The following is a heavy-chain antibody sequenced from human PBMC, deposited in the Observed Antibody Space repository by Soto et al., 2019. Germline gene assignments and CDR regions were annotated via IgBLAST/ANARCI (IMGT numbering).Heavy chain of an antibody. CDR1: GFTFSTYA. D-gene: IGHD3-10*01. CDR2: MSGSGGST. V-gene: IGHV3-23*01. J-gene: IGHJ4*02. Sequence: VGSLRLSCAASGFTFSTYARSWVRQAPGKGLEWVSAMSGSGGSTYYADTVKGRFTISRDNSKNTLYLQMNSLRAEDPAVYHCPKDGPITMVRGVMGYFDYWGQGTLVTVSS. CDR3: PKDGPITMVRGVMGYFDY.